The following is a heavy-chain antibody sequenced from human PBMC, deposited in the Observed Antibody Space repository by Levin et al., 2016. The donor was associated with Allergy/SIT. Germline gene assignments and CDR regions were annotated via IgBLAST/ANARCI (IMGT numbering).Heavy chain of an antibody. CDR1: GFTFSSYA. J-gene: IGHJ6*02. CDR2: ISYDGSNK. D-gene: IGHD1-26*01. V-gene: IGHV3-30-3*01. Sequence: GGSLRLSCAASGFTFSSYAMHWVRQAPGKGLEWVAVISYDGSNKYYADSVKGRFTISRDNSKNTLYLQMNSLRAEDTAVYYCARSKGATFMWGMDVWGQGTTVTVSS. CDR3: ARSKGATFMWGMDV.